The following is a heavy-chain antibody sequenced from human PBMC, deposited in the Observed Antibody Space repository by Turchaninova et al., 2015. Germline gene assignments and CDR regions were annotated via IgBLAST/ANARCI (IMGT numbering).Heavy chain of an antibody. CDR1: XXHFXSRNG. J-gene: IGHJ6*02. Sequence: VQLQGXXPGLVKPSGXLATXSAVXXXHFXSRNGGRWVRQPPGKGLEWIGEIYHSGSTNYNPSLKSRVTRSVDKSKNQFSLKLSSVTAADTAVYYCARALLYCTNGVCSFHGMDVWGQGTTVTVSS. D-gene: IGHD2-8*01. V-gene: IGHV4-4*02. CDR3: ARALLYCTNGVCSFHGMDV. CDR2: IYHSGST.